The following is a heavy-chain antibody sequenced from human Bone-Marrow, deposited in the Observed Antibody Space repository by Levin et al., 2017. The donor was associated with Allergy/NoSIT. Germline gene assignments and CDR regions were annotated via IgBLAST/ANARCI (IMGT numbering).Heavy chain of an antibody. Sequence: SCSVSGGSITTYYWSWIRQPPGKGLEWIGYIHYTGTTNSNPSLKSRVTISVDTSKNQFSLKLSSVTAADTAVYYCARVGEHLDPWGQGTLVIVSS. V-gene: IGHV4-59*01. J-gene: IGHJ5*02. CDR3: ARVGEHLDP. CDR2: IHYTGTT. D-gene: IGHD1/OR15-1a*01. CDR1: GGSITTYY.